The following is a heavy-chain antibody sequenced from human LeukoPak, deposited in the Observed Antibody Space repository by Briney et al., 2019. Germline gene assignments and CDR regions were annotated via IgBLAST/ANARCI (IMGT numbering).Heavy chain of an antibody. J-gene: IGHJ4*02. CDR3: ARICRRLVTTAPSEVDFDY. CDR2: ISWNGGTI. V-gene: IGHV3-9*01. Sequence: TGGSLRLSCAASGFTFDDYAIHWVRQAPGKGLEWVSGISWNGGTIGYADSVKGRFTISRDNAKNSLYLQMNSLRAEDTAVYYCARICRRLVTTAPSEVDFDYWGQGTLVTVSS. D-gene: IGHD4-11*01. CDR1: GFTFDDYA.